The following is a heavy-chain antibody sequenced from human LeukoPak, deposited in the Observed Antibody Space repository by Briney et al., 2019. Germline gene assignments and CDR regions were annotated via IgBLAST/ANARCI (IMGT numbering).Heavy chain of an antibody. J-gene: IGHJ4*02. CDR2: ISGTGDTT. CDR3: AKALRVMYFYDSSGYYYTPFDY. Sequence: GGSLRLSCAASGFTFSGHAMSWVRQAPGKGLEWVSSISGTGDTTHYADSVKGRFTISRDNFETTLCLQMNSLRAEDTAVYYCAKALRVMYFYDSSGYYYTPFDYWGQGTLVTVSS. CDR1: GFTFSGHA. D-gene: IGHD3-22*01. V-gene: IGHV3-23*01.